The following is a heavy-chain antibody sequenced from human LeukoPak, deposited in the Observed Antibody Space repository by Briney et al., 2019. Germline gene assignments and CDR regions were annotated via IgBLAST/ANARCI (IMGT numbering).Heavy chain of an antibody. CDR3: ARGQLWSY. CDR2: INHSGST. CDR1: GGSFSGYY. D-gene: IGHD5-18*01. V-gene: IGHV4-34*01. J-gene: IGHJ4*02. Sequence: SETLSLTCAVYGGSFSGYYWIWIREPPGKGREWIGEINHSGSTNYNPSLKSRVTISVDTSKNQFSLKLSSVAAADTAVYYCARGQLWSYWGQGTLVTVSS.